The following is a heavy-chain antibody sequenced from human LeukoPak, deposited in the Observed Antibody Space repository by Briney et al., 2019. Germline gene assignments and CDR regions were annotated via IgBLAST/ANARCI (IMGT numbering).Heavy chain of an antibody. J-gene: IGHJ3*02. D-gene: IGHD2-21*01. CDR2: TYYQSKWYN. CDR3: ARDAAPYCDSDCYVLDI. V-gene: IGHV6-1*01. Sequence: SQTLSLTCVISGDSVSSTTATWHWIRQSPSRGLEWLGRTYYQSKWYNDYAVSVKSRITIKPDTSKNQFSLQLISVSPDDTAVYYCARDAAPYCDSDCYVLDIWGQGTMVTVS. CDR1: GDSVSSTTAT.